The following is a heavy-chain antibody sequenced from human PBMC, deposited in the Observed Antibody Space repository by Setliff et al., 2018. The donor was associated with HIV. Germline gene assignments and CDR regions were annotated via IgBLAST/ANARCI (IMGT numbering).Heavy chain of an antibody. Sequence: TLSLTCTVSGGSIRTGAYYWGWIRQPPGKGLEWIGSIYYDGRTFYKPSLKSRLTISVDTSKNQFSLSLNSVTAADTAVYFCARGGAVSADFDSWDQGTLVTVSS. D-gene: IGHD3-16*01. CDR3: ARGGAVSADFDS. CDR2: IYYDGRT. V-gene: IGHV4-39*07. CDR1: GGSIRTGAYY. J-gene: IGHJ5*01.